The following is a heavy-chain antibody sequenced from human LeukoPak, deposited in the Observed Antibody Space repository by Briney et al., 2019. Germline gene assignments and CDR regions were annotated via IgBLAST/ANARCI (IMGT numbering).Heavy chain of an antibody. CDR1: GFTFRDYP. D-gene: IGHD4-23*01. CDR2: ISSAGGTT. Sequence: GGSLRLSCSASGFTFRDYPIHWVRQAPGEGLQYVSAISSAGGTTYYSDSVKGRFTISRENAKNSLYLQMNSLRAEDTAVYYCAREAYGGNSLDYWGQGTLVTVSS. CDR3: AREAYGGNSLDY. V-gene: IGHV3-64*04. J-gene: IGHJ4*02.